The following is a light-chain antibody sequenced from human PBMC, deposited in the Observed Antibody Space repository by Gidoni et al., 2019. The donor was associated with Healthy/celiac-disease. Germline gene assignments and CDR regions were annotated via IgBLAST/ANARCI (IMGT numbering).Light chain of an antibody. Sequence: AIQMTQSPSSLSASVGDRVTITCRASQGIRNDLGWYQQKPGKAPKLLIYAASSLQSGGPSRFSGSGSGTDFTLTISSLQPEDFATYYCLQDYNYPRTFGQXTKLEIK. V-gene: IGKV1-6*01. CDR1: QGIRND. J-gene: IGKJ2*01. CDR3: LQDYNYPRT. CDR2: AAS.